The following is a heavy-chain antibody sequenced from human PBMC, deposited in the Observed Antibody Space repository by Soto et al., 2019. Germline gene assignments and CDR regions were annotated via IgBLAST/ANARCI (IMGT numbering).Heavy chain of an antibody. CDR1: GYTFTSYG. Sequence: GXSVKVSFNASGYTFTSYGISWVRHSPGQGLEWMGWISAYNGNTNYAQKLQGRVTMTTDTSTSTAYMELRSLRSDDTAVYYCARDTYYDFWSGYYNGMDVWGQGTTVTVSS. CDR2: ISAYNGNT. J-gene: IGHJ6*02. V-gene: IGHV1-18*01. CDR3: ARDTYYDFWSGYYNGMDV. D-gene: IGHD3-3*01.